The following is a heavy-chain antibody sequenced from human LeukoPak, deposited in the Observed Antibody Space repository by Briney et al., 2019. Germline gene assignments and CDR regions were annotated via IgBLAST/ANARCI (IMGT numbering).Heavy chain of an antibody. CDR1: GYTFTSYA. CDR2: INAGNGNT. CDR3: ARGRGQLWEYYFDY. V-gene: IGHV1-3*01. Sequence: ASVKVSRKASGYTFTSYAMHWVRQAPGQRLEWMGWINAGNGNTKYSQKFQGRVTITRDTSASTAYMELSSLRSEDTAVYYCARGRGQLWEYYFDYWGQGTLVTVSS. D-gene: IGHD5-18*01. J-gene: IGHJ4*02.